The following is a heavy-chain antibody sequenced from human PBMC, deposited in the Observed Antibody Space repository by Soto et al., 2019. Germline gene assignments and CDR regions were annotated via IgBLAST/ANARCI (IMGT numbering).Heavy chain of an antibody. Sequence: ESGGVVVQPGGSLRLSCAASGFTFDDYTMHWVRQAPGKGLEWVSLISWDGGSTYYADSVKGRFTISRDNSKNSLYLQMNSLRTEDTALYYCAKDAALEYSSSSGAFDIWGQGTMVTVSS. V-gene: IGHV3-43*01. CDR1: GFTFDDYT. CDR3: AKDAALEYSSSSGAFDI. J-gene: IGHJ3*02. CDR2: ISWDGGST. D-gene: IGHD6-6*01.